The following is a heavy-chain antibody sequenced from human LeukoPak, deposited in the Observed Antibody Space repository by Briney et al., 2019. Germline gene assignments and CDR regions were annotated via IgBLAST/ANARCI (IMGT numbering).Heavy chain of an antibody. CDR2: IYYSGST. V-gene: IGHV4-59*01. CDR3: ARDADWGYFDY. J-gene: IGHJ4*02. CDR1: GGSISSYY. Sequence: SETLSLTCTVSGGSISSYYWSWIRQPPGKGLEWIGYIYYSGSTNYNPSLKSRVTISVDTSKNQFSLKLSSVTAADTAVYYCARDADWGYFDYRGQGTLVTVSS. D-gene: IGHD3/OR15-3a*01.